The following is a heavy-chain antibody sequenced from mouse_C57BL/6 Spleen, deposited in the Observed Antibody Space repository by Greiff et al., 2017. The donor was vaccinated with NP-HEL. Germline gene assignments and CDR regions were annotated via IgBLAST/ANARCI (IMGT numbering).Heavy chain of an antibody. D-gene: IGHD1-1*02. J-gene: IGHJ1*03. CDR2: INYDGSST. CDR3: SRMGGYYWYFDV. CDR1: GFTFSDYY. V-gene: IGHV5-16*01. Sequence: EVQLVESEGGLVQPGSSMKLSCTASGFTFSDYYMAWVRQVPEKGLEWVANINYDGSSTYYLDSLKSRFIISRDNAKNILYLQMSSLKSEDTSTYYCSRMGGYYWYFDVWGTGTTVTVSS.